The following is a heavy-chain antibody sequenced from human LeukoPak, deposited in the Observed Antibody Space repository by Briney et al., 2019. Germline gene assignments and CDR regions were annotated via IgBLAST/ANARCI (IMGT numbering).Heavy chain of an antibody. CDR1: GYTFTTYY. CDR2: INPRGGST. Sequence: ASVKVSCKASGYTFTTYYMHWVRQAPGQGLEWVGIINPRGGSTTYAQKFQGRVTMTRDTSTSTVYMELSSLRSEDTAVYYCARQYSSGWTFDYWGQGTLVTVSS. D-gene: IGHD6-19*01. CDR3: ARQYSSGWTFDY. V-gene: IGHV1-46*01. J-gene: IGHJ4*02.